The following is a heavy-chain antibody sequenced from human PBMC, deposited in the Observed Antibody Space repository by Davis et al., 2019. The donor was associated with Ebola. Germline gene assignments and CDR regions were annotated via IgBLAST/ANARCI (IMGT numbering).Heavy chain of an antibody. Sequence: PGGSLRLSCAASGFTFSSYSMNWVRQAPGKGLEWVSSISSSSSYIYYADSVKGRFTISRDNAKNSLYLQMNSLRAEDTAVYYCARDYCSSTSCPSPPGDYWGQGTLVTVSS. D-gene: IGHD2-2*01. CDR1: GFTFSSYS. CDR3: ARDYCSSTSCPSPPGDY. V-gene: IGHV3-21*01. CDR2: ISSSSSYI. J-gene: IGHJ4*02.